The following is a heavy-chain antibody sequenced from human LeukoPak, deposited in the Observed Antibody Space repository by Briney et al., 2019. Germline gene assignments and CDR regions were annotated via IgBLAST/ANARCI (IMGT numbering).Heavy chain of an antibody. CDR3: AKDSGGEYYDSLEYFQN. J-gene: IGHJ1*01. Sequence: GGSLRLSCAASGFTFSSYGMHWVRQAPGKGLEWVALISYDGINKNYADSVKGRFTISRDNSKNTLYLQMNSLRAEDTAVYYCAKDSGGEYYDSLEYFQNWGQGTLATVSS. CDR1: GFTFSSYG. D-gene: IGHD3-22*01. CDR2: ISYDGINK. V-gene: IGHV3-30*18.